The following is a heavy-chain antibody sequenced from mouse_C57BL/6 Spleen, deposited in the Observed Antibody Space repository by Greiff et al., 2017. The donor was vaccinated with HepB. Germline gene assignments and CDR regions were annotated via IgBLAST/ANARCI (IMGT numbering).Heavy chain of an antibody. Sequence: EVQLQESGPGLVKPSQSLSLTCSVTGYSITSGYYWNWIRQFPGNKLEWMGYISYDGSNNYNPSLKNRISITRDTSKNQFFLKLNSVTTEDTATYYCAREGIYDGYSNYWYFDVWGTGTTVTVSS. CDR3: AREGIYDGYSNYWYFDV. V-gene: IGHV3-6*01. CDR2: ISYDGSN. J-gene: IGHJ1*03. D-gene: IGHD2-3*01. CDR1: GYSITSGYY.